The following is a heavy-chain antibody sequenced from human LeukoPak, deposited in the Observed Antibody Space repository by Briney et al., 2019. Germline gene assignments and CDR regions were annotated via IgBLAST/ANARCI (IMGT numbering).Heavy chain of an antibody. D-gene: IGHD1-26*01. V-gene: IGHV3-7*05. CDR1: GFTFSSYW. CDR2: IKQDESEK. J-gene: IGHJ3*02. Sequence: GGSLRLSCAASGFTFSSYWMSWVRQAPGKGLEWLANIKQDESEKYYVDSVKGRFTISRDNPKNSLYLQMNSLRAEDTAVYYCARYSGNYRASDIWGRGTMVTVSS. CDR3: ARYSGNYRASDI.